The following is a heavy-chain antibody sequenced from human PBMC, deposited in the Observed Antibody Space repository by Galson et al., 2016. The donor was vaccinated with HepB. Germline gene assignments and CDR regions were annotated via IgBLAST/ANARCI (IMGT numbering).Heavy chain of an antibody. CDR3: ARSVSSAWHTFDS. J-gene: IGHJ4*02. CDR1: GFTFSDYT. CDR2: ISEDGTQK. V-gene: IGHV3-30*04. Sequence: SLRLSCAASGFTFSDYTMHWIRQAPGQAPGEGLEWVAVISEDGTQKYLADSVKGRFTISRDNSRSILYLQMSSLRREDTAIYYCARSVSSAWHTFDSWGQGTLVPVSS. D-gene: IGHD6-25*01.